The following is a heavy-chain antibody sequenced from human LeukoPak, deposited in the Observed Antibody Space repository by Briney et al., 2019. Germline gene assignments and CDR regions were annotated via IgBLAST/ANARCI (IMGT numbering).Heavy chain of an antibody. CDR2: INPNSGGT. Sequence: ASVKVSCKASGYTFTGYYMHWVRQAPGQGLEWMGWINPNSGGTNYAQKFQGRVTMTRDTSISTAYMELSSLRSEDTAVYYCARGPLGVLRYFDPMLAWGQGTLVTVSS. CDR3: ARGPLGVLRYFDPMLA. CDR1: GYTFTGYY. V-gene: IGHV1-2*02. D-gene: IGHD3-9*01. J-gene: IGHJ5*02.